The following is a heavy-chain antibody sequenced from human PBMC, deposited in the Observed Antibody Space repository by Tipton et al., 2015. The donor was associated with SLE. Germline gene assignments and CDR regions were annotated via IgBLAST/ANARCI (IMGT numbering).Heavy chain of an antibody. Sequence: TLSLTCTVSGDSVSDYYWNWIRQPPGKGLEWIGYISYSGYTSYNPSLKSRVFISIDTSKKQFSLKLSSVTAADTAVYYCARLTYYDSTGHFDYWGQGSLVTVSS. CDR3: ARLTYYDSTGHFDY. CDR2: ISYSGYT. CDR1: GDSVSDYY. D-gene: IGHD3-22*01. J-gene: IGHJ4*02. V-gene: IGHV4-59*08.